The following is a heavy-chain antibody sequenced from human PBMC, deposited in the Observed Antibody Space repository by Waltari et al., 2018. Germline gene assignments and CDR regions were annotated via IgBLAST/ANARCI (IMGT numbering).Heavy chain of an antibody. Sequence: QVQLVQSGAEVKKPGASVKVSCKASGYTFTGYYMHWVRPAPGQGLEWMGWINPNSGGTNYAQKFQGWVTMTRDTSISTAYMELSRLRSDDTAVYYCARDSAAAGIAEFDYWGQGTLVTVSS. CDR1: GYTFTGYY. CDR3: ARDSAAAGIAEFDY. J-gene: IGHJ4*02. D-gene: IGHD6-13*01. CDR2: INPNSGGT. V-gene: IGHV1-2*04.